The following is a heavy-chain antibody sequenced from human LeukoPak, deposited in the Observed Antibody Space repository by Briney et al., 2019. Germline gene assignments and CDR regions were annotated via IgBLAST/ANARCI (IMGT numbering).Heavy chain of an antibody. Sequence: GGSLRLSCVASGFTFSNYWMHWVRQAPGKGLAWVSRINTDGGSTNYADSVKGRFTISRDNAKNTLYLQMNSLTAEDTAVYYCARERPAADFDFWGQGALVTVSS. J-gene: IGHJ4*02. D-gene: IGHD2-2*01. CDR2: INTDGGST. CDR1: GFTFSNYW. V-gene: IGHV3-74*01. CDR3: ARERPAADFDF.